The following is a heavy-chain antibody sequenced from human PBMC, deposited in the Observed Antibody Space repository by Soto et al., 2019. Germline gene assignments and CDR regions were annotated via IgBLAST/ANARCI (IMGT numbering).Heavy chain of an antibody. D-gene: IGHD1-1*01. Sequence: GASVKVSCKASGGTFSSYAISWVRQAPGQGLEWMGGIIPIFGTANYAQKFQGRVTITADESTSTASLTLRSLRSDDTAIYYCVRDLKYLRVTGNWFDSWGQGTLVTVSS. J-gene: IGHJ5*01. V-gene: IGHV1-69*13. CDR3: VRDLKYLRVTGNWFDS. CDR2: IIPIFGTA. CDR1: GGTFSSYA.